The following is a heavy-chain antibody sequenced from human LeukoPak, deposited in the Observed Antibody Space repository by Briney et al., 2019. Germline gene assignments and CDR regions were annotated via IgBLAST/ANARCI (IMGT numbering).Heavy chain of an antibody. CDR1: GFTFSSNW. Sequence: GGSLRLSCAASGFTFSSNWMHWVRQAPGKGLVWVLRINEDGSTTNYADSVKGRSTIFRDNAKNTLYLQINSLRAEDTAVYYCVRDLGGRSGHWGQGTLVTVSS. J-gene: IGHJ4*02. CDR3: VRDLGGRSGH. D-gene: IGHD1-26*01. CDR2: INEDGSTT. V-gene: IGHV3-74*01.